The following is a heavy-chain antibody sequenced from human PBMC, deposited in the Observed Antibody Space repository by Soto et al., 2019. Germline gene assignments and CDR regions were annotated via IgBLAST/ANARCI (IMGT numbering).Heavy chain of an antibody. V-gene: IGHV4-59*08. J-gene: IGHJ6*02. CDR2: IYYSGST. CDR1: GGSISSYY. D-gene: IGHD5-18*01. Sequence: PSETLSLTCTVSGGSISSYYWSWIRQPPGKGLEWIGYIYYSGSTNYNPSLKSRVTISVDTSKNQFSLKLSSVTAADTAVYYCASFSEAVGIQLWLDYYYYGMDVWGQATTVTVSS. CDR3: ASFSEAVGIQLWLDYYYYGMDV.